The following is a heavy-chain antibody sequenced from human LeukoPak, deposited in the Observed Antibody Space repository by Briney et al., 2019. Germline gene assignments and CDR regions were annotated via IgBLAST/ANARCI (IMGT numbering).Heavy chain of an antibody. Sequence: GKSLKISCKGSGYRFTSYWIGWVRQMPGKGLEWMGIINPGDSDTRYSPSFQGQVTISADKSISTAYLQWSSLKASDTAMYYCARHPDCTRTSCYVDYYGMDVWGQGTTVT. CDR2: INPGDSDT. J-gene: IGHJ6*02. CDR1: GYRFTSYW. V-gene: IGHV5-51*01. CDR3: ARHPDCTRTSCYVDYYGMDV. D-gene: IGHD2-2*01.